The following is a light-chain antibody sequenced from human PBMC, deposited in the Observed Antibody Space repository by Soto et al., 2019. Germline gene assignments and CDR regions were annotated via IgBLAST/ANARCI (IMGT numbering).Light chain of an antibody. CDR2: KIF. J-gene: IGKJ4*01. CDR1: QSLLLSDGNTY. V-gene: IGKV2-24*01. CDR3: MQAKDFPIT. Sequence: DIVMTQSPLSSPVTLGQPASISCRSSQSLLLSDGNTYLSWLHQRPGQPPRLLIYKIFNRFSGVPDRFSGSGAGTDFTLTISRVEAEDVGVYYCMQAKDFPITFGGGTKVEI.